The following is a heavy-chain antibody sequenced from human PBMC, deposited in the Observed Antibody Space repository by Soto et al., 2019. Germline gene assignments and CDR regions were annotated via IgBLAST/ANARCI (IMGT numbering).Heavy chain of an antibody. CDR2: IYYSGST. CDR1: GGSISSSSYY. V-gene: IGHV4-39*01. CDR3: ARHDGDINNWFDP. J-gene: IGHJ5*02. Sequence: QLQLQESGPGLVKPSETLSLTCTVSGGSISSSSYYWGWIRQPPGKGLEWIGSIYYSGSTYYNPSLKSRVTISVDTSKNQFSLKLSSVTAADTAVYYCARHDGDINNWFDPWGQGTLVTVSS. D-gene: IGHD4-17*01.